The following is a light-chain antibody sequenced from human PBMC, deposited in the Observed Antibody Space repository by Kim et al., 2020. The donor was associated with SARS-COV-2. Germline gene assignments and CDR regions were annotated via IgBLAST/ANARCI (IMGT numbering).Light chain of an antibody. Sequence: QAVVTQEPSLTVSPGGTVTLTCASSTGAVTNGHYPNWFQQKPGQAPRALIYSTSNKQSWTPARFSGSLLGGKAALTLSGVQPEDEAVYYCLLYYGDVWVFGGGTQLTVL. CDR2: STS. V-gene: IGLV7-43*01. J-gene: IGLJ3*02. CDR3: LLYYGDVWV. CDR1: TGAVTNGHY.